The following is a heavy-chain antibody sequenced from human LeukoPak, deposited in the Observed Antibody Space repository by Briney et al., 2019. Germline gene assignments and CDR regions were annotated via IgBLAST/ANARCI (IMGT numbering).Heavy chain of an antibody. CDR2: IYYSGST. J-gene: IGHJ4*02. Sequence: SETLSLTCTVSGGSISSYYWSWIRQPPGKGLEWIGYIYYSGSTNYNPSLKSRVTISVDTSKNQFSLKLSSVTAADTAVCYCARGGIAVAGYYFDYWGQGTLVTVSS. CDR1: GGSISSYY. D-gene: IGHD6-19*01. V-gene: IGHV4-59*01. CDR3: ARGGIAVAGYYFDY.